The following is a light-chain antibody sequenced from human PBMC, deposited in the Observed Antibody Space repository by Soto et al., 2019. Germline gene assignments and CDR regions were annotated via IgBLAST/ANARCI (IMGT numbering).Light chain of an antibody. CDR2: DAS. Sequence: EIVLTQSPASLSLSPGERATLSCRASQSVDSYLVWYQQKPGQAPRLLIYDASNRATGIPARFSGTGSGTDFTLTINNLEPEDFAVYYCQVRTNWSIAFGRGTRLEIK. V-gene: IGKV3-11*01. CDR3: QVRTNWSIA. CDR1: QSVDSY. J-gene: IGKJ5*01.